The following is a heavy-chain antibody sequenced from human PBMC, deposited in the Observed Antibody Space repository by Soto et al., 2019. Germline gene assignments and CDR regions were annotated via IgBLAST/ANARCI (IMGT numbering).Heavy chain of an antibody. D-gene: IGHD3-10*01. CDR2: INHSGST. CDR1: GGSFSGYY. V-gene: IGHV4-34*01. Sequence: QVQLQQWGAGLLKPSATLSLTCAVYGGSFSGYYWTWIRQPPGTGLEWIGEINHSGSTNYNPSLKSQVTIYVYTSKNHFSLKRSSVTAADTAVYDCARDKITGLCDYWGHGTLFTVSS. CDR3: ARDKITGLCDY. J-gene: IGHJ4*01.